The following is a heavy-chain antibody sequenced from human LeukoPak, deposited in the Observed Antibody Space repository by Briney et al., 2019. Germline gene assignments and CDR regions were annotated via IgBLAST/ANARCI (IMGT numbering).Heavy chain of an antibody. CDR1: GGSIGSSSYY. CDR2: IYYSGST. J-gene: IGHJ4*02. CDR3: ASPVTGYSSGWYSTDY. V-gene: IGHV4-39*01. D-gene: IGHD6-19*01. Sequence: SETLSLTCTVSGGSIGSSSYYWGWIRQPPGKGLEWIGSIYYSGSTYYNPSLKSRVTISVDTSKNQFSLKLSSVTAADTAVYYCASPVTGYSSGWYSTDYWGQGTLVTVSS.